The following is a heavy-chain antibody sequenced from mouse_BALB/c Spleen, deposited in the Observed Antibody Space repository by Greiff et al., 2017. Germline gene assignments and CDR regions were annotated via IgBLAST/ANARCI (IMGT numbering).Heavy chain of an antibody. CDR1: GFSLTSYG. CDR3: ASQFITTATCAMDY. Sequence: QVQLKESGPGLVQPSQSLSITCTVSGFSLTSYGVHWVRQSPGKGLEWLGVIWSGGSTDYNAAFISRLSISKDNSKSQVFFKMNSLQANDTAIYYCASQFITTATCAMDYWGQGTSVTVSS. D-gene: IGHD1-2*01. V-gene: IGHV2-2*02. J-gene: IGHJ4*01. CDR2: IWSGGST.